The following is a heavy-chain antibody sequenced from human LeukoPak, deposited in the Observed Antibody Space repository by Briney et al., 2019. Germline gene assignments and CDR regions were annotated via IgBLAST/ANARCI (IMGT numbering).Heavy chain of an antibody. CDR2: INPSGDGT. CDR3: ARDVSGPNYWWLDP. CDR1: GFTFSSHY. Sequence: ASVKVSCKASGFTFSSHYMHWVRQAPGGGLEWMGLINPSGDGTIYEQKFQGRVTVTRDTSTSTVYMDLSSLTSEDTAVYYCARDVSGPNYWWLDPWGQGTLVTVSS. V-gene: IGHV1-46*01. J-gene: IGHJ5*02. D-gene: IGHD2-8*02.